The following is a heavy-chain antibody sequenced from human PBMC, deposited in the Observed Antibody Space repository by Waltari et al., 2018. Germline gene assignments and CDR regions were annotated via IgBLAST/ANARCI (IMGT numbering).Heavy chain of an antibody. V-gene: IGHV4-4*02. J-gene: IGHJ4*02. CDR3: ARGLRLSSSSSAGGY. CDR1: GGSISSSNW. Sequence: QVQLQESGPGLVKPSGTLSLTCAVSGGSISSSNWWSWVRQPPGKGLEWIGEIYHSGGTNYNPALERRVTIAVDKSKNQFSLKLSSVTAADTAVYYCARGLRLSSSSSAGGYWGQGTLVTVSS. CDR2: IYHSGGT. D-gene: IGHD6-6*01.